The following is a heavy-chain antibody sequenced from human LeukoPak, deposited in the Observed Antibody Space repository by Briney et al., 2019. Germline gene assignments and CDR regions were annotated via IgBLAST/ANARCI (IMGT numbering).Heavy chain of an antibody. CDR2: IYYSGGT. D-gene: IGHD3-22*01. Sequence: SETLSLTCTVSGGSISGYYWSWIRQSPGKALEWIGYIYYSGGTSYSPSLKSRITISLDTSQNQFSLTLGSVTAADTAIYYCARLGSYDTLGYFFKQWGQGMLVTVSS. CDR3: ARLGSYDTLGYFFKQ. CDR1: GGSISGYY. V-gene: IGHV4-59*08. J-gene: IGHJ4*02.